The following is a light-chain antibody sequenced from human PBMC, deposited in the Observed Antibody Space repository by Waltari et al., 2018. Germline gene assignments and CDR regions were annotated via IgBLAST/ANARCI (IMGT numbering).Light chain of an antibody. Sequence: EIVMTQSSATLSVSPGETATLSCTASQSVSTSLAWYQQKPGQAPRLLIYDASTRATDIPARFSGSGSGTEFTLTISSLHSEDVAVYYCHQYRNWPYTFGQGTKLEIK. CDR2: DAS. J-gene: IGKJ2*01. V-gene: IGKV3-15*01. CDR3: HQYRNWPYT. CDR1: QSVSTS.